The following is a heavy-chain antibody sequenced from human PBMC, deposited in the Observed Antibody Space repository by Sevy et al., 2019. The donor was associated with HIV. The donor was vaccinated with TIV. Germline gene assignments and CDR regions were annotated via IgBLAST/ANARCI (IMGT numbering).Heavy chain of an antibody. D-gene: IGHD3-3*01. CDR3: ARLGEHGDFWSGYYFLDP. CDR1: GGSISSSRYY. V-gene: IGHV4-39*01. CDR2: IYYSGST. J-gene: IGHJ5*02. Sequence: SETLSLTCTVSGGSISSSRYYWGWIRQPPGKGLEWIGSIYYSGSTYYNPSLKSRVTISVDTSKNQFSLKLSSVTAADTAVYYCARLGEHGDFWSGYYFLDPWGQGTLVTVSS.